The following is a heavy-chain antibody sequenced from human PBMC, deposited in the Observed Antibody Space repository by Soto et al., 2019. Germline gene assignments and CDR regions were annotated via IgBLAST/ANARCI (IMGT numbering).Heavy chain of an antibody. CDR2: IYSGGST. CDR1: EFTVSSSY. J-gene: IGHJ3*02. D-gene: IGHD2-2*01. V-gene: IGHV3-53*01. Sequence: PGGSLRLSCAASEFTVSSSYMTWVRQAPGKGLEWASVIYSGGSTYYADSVRGRFTISRDNSKSTLYLQMNSLRAEDTAVYYCARAPPYCSSTSCPGTFDIWGQGTMVTVSS. CDR3: ARAPPYCSSTSCPGTFDI.